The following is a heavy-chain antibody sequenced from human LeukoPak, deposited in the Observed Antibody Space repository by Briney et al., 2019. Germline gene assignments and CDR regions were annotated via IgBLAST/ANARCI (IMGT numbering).Heavy chain of an antibody. CDR1: GFTFSSYW. V-gene: IGHV3-30*02. CDR3: ARKDRVRGAYYYYYMDV. J-gene: IGHJ6*03. CDR2: IRYDESNK. Sequence: PGGSLSLSCPASGFTFSSYWMSGVGQAPGKGLEWVAFIRYDESNKNYVDSVKGRFTISRDNSKNTLYLQMNSLRAEDTAVYYCARKDRVRGAYYYYYMDVWGKGTTVTVSS. D-gene: IGHD3-10*01.